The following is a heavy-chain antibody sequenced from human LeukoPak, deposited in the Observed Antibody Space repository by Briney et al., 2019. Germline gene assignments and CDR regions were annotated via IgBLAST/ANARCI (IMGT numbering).Heavy chain of an antibody. CDR1: GGSITSSTYN. Sequence: PSETLSLTCTVSGGSITSSTYNWGWIRQPPGKGLEWIGSIYHSGSTFYNPSLKSRVTISINTSKNQFSLKLSSVTAADTAVYYCACQPYYDSSGYYFYGGQGTLVTVSS. D-gene: IGHD3-22*01. CDR2: IYHSGST. V-gene: IGHV4-39*01. CDR3: ACQPYYDSSGYYFY. J-gene: IGHJ4*02.